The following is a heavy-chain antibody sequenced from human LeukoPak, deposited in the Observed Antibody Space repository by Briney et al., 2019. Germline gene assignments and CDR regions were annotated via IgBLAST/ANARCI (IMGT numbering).Heavy chain of an antibody. CDR3: ARGAVRRLYYYDSSGRRFDP. CDR1: GYTFTSYY. CDR2: INPSGGST. J-gene: IGHJ5*02. Sequence: ASVKVSCKASGYTFTSYYMYWVRQAPGQGLEWMGIINPSGGSTSYAQKFQGRVTMTRDTSTSTVYMELSSLRSEDTAVYYCARGAVRRLYYYDSSGRRFDPWGQGTLVTVSS. D-gene: IGHD3-22*01. V-gene: IGHV1-46*01.